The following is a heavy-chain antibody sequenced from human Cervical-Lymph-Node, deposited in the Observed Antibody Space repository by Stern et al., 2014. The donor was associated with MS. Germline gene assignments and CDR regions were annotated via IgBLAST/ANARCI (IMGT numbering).Heavy chain of an antibody. CDR2: ISFDGSNK. J-gene: IGHJ4*02. CDR1: GFGFATYG. D-gene: IGHD6-19*01. CDR3: ARGSDWYPFDY. V-gene: IGHV3-30*03. Sequence: VQLVESGGGVVQPGRSLRLSCAASGFGFATYGMHWVRQAPGKGLEWVAVISFDGSNKNYAVCVKARFTISRDNSKNTLYLQMSSLRAEDTAVYYCARGSDWYPFDYWGQGTLVTVSS.